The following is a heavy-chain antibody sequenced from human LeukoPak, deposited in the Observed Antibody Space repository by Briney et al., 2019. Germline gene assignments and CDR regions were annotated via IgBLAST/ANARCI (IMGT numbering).Heavy chain of an antibody. CDR3: ARTILRRYSSSWSYFDY. Sequence: NSSETLSLTCTVSGGSISSSSYYWGWIRQPPGKGLEWIGSIYYSGSTYYNPSLKSRVTISVDTSKNQFSLKLSSVTAADTAVYYCARTILRRYSSSWSYFDYWGQGTLVTVSS. CDR1: GGSISSSSYY. D-gene: IGHD6-13*01. V-gene: IGHV4-39*01. J-gene: IGHJ4*02. CDR2: IYYSGST.